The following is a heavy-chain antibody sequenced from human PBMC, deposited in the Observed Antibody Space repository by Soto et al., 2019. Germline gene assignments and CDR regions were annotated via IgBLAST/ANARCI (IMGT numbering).Heavy chain of an antibody. V-gene: IGHV3-48*03. J-gene: IGHJ6*02. CDR2: ISRSVSTI. D-gene: IGHD2-15*01. Sequence: GGSLRLSCAASGFTFSSYDMNWVRQAPGKGLEWVSYISRSVSTIYYADSVKGRFTISRDNAKNSLYLQMNGLRAEDTAVYYCARGSQKGYYYGMDVLGQGTTVTVSS. CDR1: GFTFSSYD. CDR3: ARGSQKGYYYGMDV.